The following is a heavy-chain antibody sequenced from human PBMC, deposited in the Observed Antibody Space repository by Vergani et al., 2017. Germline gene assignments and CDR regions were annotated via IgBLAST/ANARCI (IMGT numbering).Heavy chain of an antibody. CDR1: GFTSAGYA. D-gene: IGHD6-6*01. Sequence: EVQLEESGGGLVLPGRSLRLSCVASGFTSAGYAMHWVRQAPGKGLEWVSGISWNSNSIGYADSVKGRFTISRDNAKNSLYLQMNSLGAEDTALYYCAKDLGTSSGGGWFDPLGQGTLVTVSS. V-gene: IGHV3-9*02. J-gene: IGHJ5*02. CDR3: AKDLGTSSGGGWFDP. CDR2: ISWNSNSI.